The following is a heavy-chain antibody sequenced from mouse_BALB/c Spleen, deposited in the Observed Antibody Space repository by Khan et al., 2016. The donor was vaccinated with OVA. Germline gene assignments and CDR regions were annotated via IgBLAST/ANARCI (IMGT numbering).Heavy chain of an antibody. J-gene: IGHJ2*01. CDR2: IYPYHDDT. CDR3: ARNYGYDVYFDY. Sequence: VQLQQSGPELVKPGASVKMSCKASGYTFTSYVMHWVRQKPGQGLEWIGYIYPYHDDTKYNEKIKGKATLTSDKSSSTAYMELTSLTSEDSAVYYWARNYGYDVYFDYWGQGTTLTVSS. V-gene: IGHV1S136*01. D-gene: IGHD2-14*01. CDR1: GYTFTSYV.